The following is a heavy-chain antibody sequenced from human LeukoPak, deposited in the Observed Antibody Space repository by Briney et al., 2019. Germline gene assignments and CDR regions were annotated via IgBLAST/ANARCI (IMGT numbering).Heavy chain of an antibody. D-gene: IGHD5-24*01. Sequence: SETLSLTCAVYGGSFSGYYWSWIRQPPGKGLEWIGEINHSGSTNYNPSLKSRVTISVDTSKNQFSLKPSSVTAADTAVYYCARARDGYNYDYWGQGTLVTVSS. CDR2: INHSGST. CDR3: ARARDGYNYDY. J-gene: IGHJ4*02. CDR1: GGSFSGYY. V-gene: IGHV4-34*01.